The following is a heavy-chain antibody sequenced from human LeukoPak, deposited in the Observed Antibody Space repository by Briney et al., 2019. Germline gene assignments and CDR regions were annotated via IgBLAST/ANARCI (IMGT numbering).Heavy chain of an antibody. D-gene: IGHD1-26*01. CDR3: ATSIVGFTYDEHFQH. J-gene: IGHJ1*01. V-gene: IGHV3-30*14. CDR2: ISYDGSNK. Sequence: GRSLRLSCAASGFTFSSYAMHWVRQAPGKGLEWVAVISYDGSNKYYADSVKGRFTISRDNSKNTLYLQLNSLRVEDTAVYYCATSIVGFTYDEHFQHWGQGTLVTVSS. CDR1: GFTFSSYA.